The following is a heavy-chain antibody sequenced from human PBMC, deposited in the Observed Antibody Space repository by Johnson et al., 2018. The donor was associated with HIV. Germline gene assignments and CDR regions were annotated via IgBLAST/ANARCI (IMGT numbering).Heavy chain of an antibody. CDR2: INSDGSST. CDR3: ARGGGSSVAFDI. V-gene: IGHV3-74*02. D-gene: IGHD1-26*01. CDR1: GFTFSSYW. J-gene: IGHJ3*02. Sequence: VQLVESGGGLVQPGGSLRLSCAASGFTFSSYWMHWVRQGPGKGLVWVSRINSDGSSTSHADSVKGRFTISRDNDKNTLYLQMNSLRAEDTAVYYCARGGGSSVAFDIWGQGTMVTVSS.